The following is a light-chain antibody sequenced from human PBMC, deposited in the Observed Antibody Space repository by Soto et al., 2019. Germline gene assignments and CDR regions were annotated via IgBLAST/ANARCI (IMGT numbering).Light chain of an antibody. CDR3: QQRSKWLT. Sequence: DIVLTQSPATLSLSPGERATLSCRASQSVSNYLSWYQQKPGQAPRLLIYYTSNRATGIPARFSSSGSGTDYTLTISSLAPEDFAVYYCQQRSKWLTFGGGTKVEIK. CDR1: QSVSNY. CDR2: YTS. J-gene: IGKJ4*01. V-gene: IGKV3-11*01.